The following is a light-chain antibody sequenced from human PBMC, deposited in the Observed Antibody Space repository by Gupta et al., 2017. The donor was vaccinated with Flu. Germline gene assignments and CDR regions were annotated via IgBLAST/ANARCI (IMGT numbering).Light chain of an antibody. CDR1: NIGSKN. CDR2: DDG. V-gene: IGLV3-21*02. Sequence: GGNNIGSKNVHWYQRKPGQAPVLVVYDDGDRPSGIPERFSGSNSGNTATLTISGVEAGDEADYYCQVWDSSSDLVVFGGGTKLTVL. CDR3: QVWDSSSDLVV. J-gene: IGLJ2*01.